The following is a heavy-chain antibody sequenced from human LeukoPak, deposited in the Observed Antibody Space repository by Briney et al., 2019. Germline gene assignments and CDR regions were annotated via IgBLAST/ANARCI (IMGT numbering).Heavy chain of an antibody. Sequence: GGSLRLSCAASGFTFSSYAMHWVRQAPGKGLEWVAVISYDGSNKYYADSVKGRFTISRDNSKNTLYLQMNSLRAEDTAVYYCARGVSGGSGIVVVMPHAGDLDYWGQGALVTVSS. CDR1: GFTFSSYA. CDR3: ARGVSGGSGIVVVMPHAGDLDY. CDR2: ISYDGSNK. D-gene: IGHD3-22*01. V-gene: IGHV3-30-3*01. J-gene: IGHJ4*02.